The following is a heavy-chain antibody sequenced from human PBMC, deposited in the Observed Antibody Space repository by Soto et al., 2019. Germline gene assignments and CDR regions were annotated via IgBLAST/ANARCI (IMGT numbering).Heavy chain of an antibody. J-gene: IGHJ6*02. V-gene: IGHV3-33*01. D-gene: IGHD3-10*01. Sequence: QVQLVESGGGVVQPGRSLRLSCAASGFTFSSYGMHWVRQAPGKGLEWVAVIWYDGSNKYYADSVKGRFTISRDNSKNTLYLQMNSLRAEDTAVYYCARDKGGPHGSGLDVWGQGTTVTVSS. CDR1: GFTFSSYG. CDR3: ARDKGGPHGSGLDV. CDR2: IWYDGSNK.